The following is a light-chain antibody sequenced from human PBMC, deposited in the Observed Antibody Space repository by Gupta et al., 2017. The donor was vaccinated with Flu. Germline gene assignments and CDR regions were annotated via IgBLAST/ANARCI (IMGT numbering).Light chain of an antibody. CDR3: QYSDSLTSDFV. J-gene: IGLJ2*01. CDR1: SGSIATTY. CDR2: EVN. V-gene: IGLV6-57*01. Sequence: NFMLTQPHSASESPGKTVTISCTRTSGSIATTYVQWYQQRPGSSPTTVSYEVNRRLSGVPDRFSGSIDSSSNYASPHTSGLNTEEEADDYCQYSDSLTSDFVFGGGTKLTVL.